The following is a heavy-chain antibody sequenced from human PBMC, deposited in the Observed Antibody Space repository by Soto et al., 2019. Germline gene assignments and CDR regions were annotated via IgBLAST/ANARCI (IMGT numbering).Heavy chain of an antibody. D-gene: IGHD3-10*01. CDR1: GYTFTGYY. J-gene: IGHJ6*02. CDR2: IDPNSGGT. Sequence: AASVKVSCKASGYTFTGYYMHWVRQAPGQGLEWMGWIDPNSGGTNYAQKFQGWVTMTRDTSISTAYMELSRLRSDDTAVYYCVRQGFGPLHGLVDVWGQGTTVTVSS. V-gene: IGHV1-2*04. CDR3: VRQGFGPLHGLVDV.